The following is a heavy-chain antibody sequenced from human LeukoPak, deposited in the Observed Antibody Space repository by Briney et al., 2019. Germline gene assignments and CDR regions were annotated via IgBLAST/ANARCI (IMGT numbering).Heavy chain of an antibody. V-gene: IGHV1-69*02. CDR2: IIPILGIA. J-gene: IGHJ4*02. D-gene: IGHD5-18*01. Sequence: SVKVSCKASVVTLSSYTISWVRQGPGQGLEWMGRIIPILGIANYAQKFQFRVTTTADKSTSTAYMELSSVRSEDTAVYYCARRAVDWDTAMVFDYWGQGTLVTVSS. CDR3: ARRAVDWDTAMVFDY. CDR1: VVTLSSYT.